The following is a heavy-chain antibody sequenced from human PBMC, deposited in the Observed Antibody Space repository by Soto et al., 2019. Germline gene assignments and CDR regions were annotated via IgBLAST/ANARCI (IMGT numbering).Heavy chain of an antibody. Sequence: GASVKVSCKASGGTFSSYTISWVRQAPGQGLEWMGRIIPILGIANYAQKFQGRVTITADKSTSTAYMELSSLRSEDTAVYYCARARLYSIVVVPAAQDAFDIWGQGTMVTVSS. CDR1: GGTFSSYT. CDR3: ARARLYSIVVVPAAQDAFDI. CDR2: IIPILGIA. D-gene: IGHD2-2*01. J-gene: IGHJ3*02. V-gene: IGHV1-69*02.